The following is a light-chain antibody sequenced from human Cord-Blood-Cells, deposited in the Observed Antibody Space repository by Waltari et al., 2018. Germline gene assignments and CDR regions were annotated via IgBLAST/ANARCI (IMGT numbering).Light chain of an antibody. V-gene: IGLV2-14*01. CDR2: EVS. J-gene: IGLJ2*01. CDR3: SSYTSSSTVV. CDR1: SSDVGGYNH. Sequence: QSPLTQPASVSGPPGQSITISCTGTSSDVGGYNHVSWYQQHPGKAPKLMIYEVSNRPSGVSNRFSGSKSGNTASLTISGLQAEDEADYYCSSYTSSSTVVFGGGTKLTVL.